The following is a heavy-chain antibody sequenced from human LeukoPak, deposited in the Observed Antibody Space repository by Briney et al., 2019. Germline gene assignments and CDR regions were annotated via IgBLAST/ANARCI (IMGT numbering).Heavy chain of an antibody. Sequence: GGSLRLSCAASGFTFSSYAMSWVRQAPGKGLEWVSAISGSGGSTYYADSVKGRFTISRDNSKNTLYLQMNSLRAEDTAVYYCAKVHCYDSSGYLYYFDYWGQGTLVTVRS. J-gene: IGHJ4*02. CDR1: GFTFSSYA. V-gene: IGHV3-23*01. CDR2: ISGSGGST. CDR3: AKVHCYDSSGYLYYFDY. D-gene: IGHD3-22*01.